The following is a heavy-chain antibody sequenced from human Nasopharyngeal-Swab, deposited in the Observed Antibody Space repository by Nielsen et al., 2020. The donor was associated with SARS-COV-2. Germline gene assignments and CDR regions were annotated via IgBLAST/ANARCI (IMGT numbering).Heavy chain of an antibody. D-gene: IGHD6-13*01. CDR3: ARDQGSSWYTYYYYYGMDV. V-gene: IGHV3-30-3*01. Sequence: GGSLRLSCAASGFTFSSYAMHWVRQAPGKGLEWVAGISYDGSKKYYADSVKGRFTISRDNSKNTLYLQMNSLRAEDTAVYYCARDQGSSWYTYYYYYGMDVWGQGITVTVTS. CDR2: ISYDGSKK. J-gene: IGHJ6*02. CDR1: GFTFSSYA.